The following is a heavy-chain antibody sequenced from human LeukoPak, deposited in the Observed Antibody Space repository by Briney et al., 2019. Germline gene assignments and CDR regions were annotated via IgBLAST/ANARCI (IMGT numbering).Heavy chain of an antibody. V-gene: IGHV1-2*02. CDR2: INPNSGGT. CDR1: GYTFTGYY. D-gene: IGHD3-22*01. CDR3: ARDHVYYYDSSGYLGARYFDY. Sequence: ASVTVSCKSSGYTFTGYYMHWVRQAPGQGLEWMGWINPNSGGTNYAQKFQGRVTMTRDTSISTVYMELSRLRSDDTAVYYCARDHVYYYDSSGYLGARYFDYWGQGTLVTVSS. J-gene: IGHJ4*02.